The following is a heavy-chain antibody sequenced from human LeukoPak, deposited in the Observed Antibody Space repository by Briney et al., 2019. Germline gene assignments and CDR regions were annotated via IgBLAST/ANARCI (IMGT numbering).Heavy chain of an antibody. CDR3: ATDPRGYGIFDY. V-gene: IGHV1-24*01. Sequence: ASVKVSCKVSGYTLTELSMHWERQAPGKGLEWMGGFDPEDGETIYAQKFQGRVTMTEDTSTDTAYMELSSLRSEDTAVYYCATDPRGYGIFDYWGQGTLVTVSS. J-gene: IGHJ4*02. D-gene: IGHD5-12*01. CDR2: FDPEDGET. CDR1: GYTLTELS.